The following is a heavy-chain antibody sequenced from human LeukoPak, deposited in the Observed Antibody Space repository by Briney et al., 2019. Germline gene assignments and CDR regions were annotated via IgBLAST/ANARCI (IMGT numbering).Heavy chain of an antibody. D-gene: IGHD4-17*01. CDR2: IYNSGHT. J-gene: IGHJ1*01. CDR3: ARAAVTTSRYFQH. Sequence: SETLSLTCTVSGGSISSYYWSWIRQPPGKGLEWIGYIYNSGHTNYNPSLKSRVTISEDTPKNQLSLKLSSVTAADTAVYYCARAAVTTSRYFQHWGQGTLVTVSS. V-gene: IGHV4-59*01. CDR1: GGSISSYY.